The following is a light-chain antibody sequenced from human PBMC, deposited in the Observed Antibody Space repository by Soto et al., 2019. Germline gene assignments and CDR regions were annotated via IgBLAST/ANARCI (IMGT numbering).Light chain of an antibody. CDR1: QGISSA. V-gene: IGKV1-13*02. J-gene: IGKJ2*01. Sequence: AIQLTQSPSSLSASVGDRVTITCRASQGISSALAWYQQKPGKAPKLLIYDASSLESGVPSRFTGSEFGPNFPPTIAGLQLKNLALYTCKRFISNPPFGQGTKLEIK. CDR3: KRFISNPP. CDR2: DAS.